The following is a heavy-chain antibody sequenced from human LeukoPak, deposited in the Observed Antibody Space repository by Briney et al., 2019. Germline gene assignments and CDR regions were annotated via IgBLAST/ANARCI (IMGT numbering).Heavy chain of an antibody. V-gene: IGHV1-2*02. D-gene: IGHD4-11*01. Sequence: ASVKVSCKASGYTFTGYYMHWVRQAPGQGLEWMGWINPNSGGTNYAQKFQGRVTMTRDTSISTAYMELSRLRSDDTAVYYCARDYDLDDFSRYDHFDSWGQGTLVTVSS. CDR3: ARDYDLDDFSRYDHFDS. J-gene: IGHJ4*02. CDR1: GYTFTGYY. CDR2: INPNSGGT.